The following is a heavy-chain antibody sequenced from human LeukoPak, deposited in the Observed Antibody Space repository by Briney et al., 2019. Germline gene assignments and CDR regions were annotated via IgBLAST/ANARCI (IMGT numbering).Heavy chain of an antibody. V-gene: IGHV3-23*01. Sequence: GGSLRLSCAASGFTFSSYAMSWVRQAPGKGLEWVSAISGSGGSTYYADSVKGRFTISRDNSKNTLYLQMNSLRAEDTAVYYCANAYCGGDCYPPHWYFDLWGRGTLVTVSS. CDR3: ANAYCGGDCYPPHWYFDL. J-gene: IGHJ2*01. D-gene: IGHD2-21*02. CDR1: GFTFSSYA. CDR2: ISGSGGST.